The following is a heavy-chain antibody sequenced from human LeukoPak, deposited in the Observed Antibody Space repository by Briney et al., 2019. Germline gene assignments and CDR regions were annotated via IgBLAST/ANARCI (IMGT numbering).Heavy chain of an antibody. J-gene: IGHJ1*01. V-gene: IGHV4-59*12. CDR2: IFYSGST. Sequence: SETLSLTCTVSGGSISSYYWSWIRQPPGKGLEWIGYIFYSGSTNYNPSLKSRVTISIDTSKNQFSLKLSSVTAADTAVYYCGRYLDYGGNSRVFQHWGQGTLVTVSS. CDR3: GRYLDYGGNSRVFQH. CDR1: GGSISSYY. D-gene: IGHD4-23*01.